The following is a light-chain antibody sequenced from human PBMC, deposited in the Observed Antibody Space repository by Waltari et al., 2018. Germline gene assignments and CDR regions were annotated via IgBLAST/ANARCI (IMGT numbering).Light chain of an antibody. CDR2: EVS. V-gene: IGLV2-14*01. J-gene: IGLJ3*02. CDR3: SSYTSSSTWV. CDR1: RSDRGGYNY. Sequence: QSALPHPASVSGAPGQSITISCTGARSDRGGYNYFPWYQQHPGKAPKLMIYEVSNRPSGVSNRFSGSKSGNTASLTISGLQAEDEADYYCSSYTSSSTWVFGGGTKLTVL.